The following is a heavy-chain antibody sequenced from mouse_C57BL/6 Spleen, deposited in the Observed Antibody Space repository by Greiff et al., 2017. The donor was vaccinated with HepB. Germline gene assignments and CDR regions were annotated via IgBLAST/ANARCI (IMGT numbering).Heavy chain of an antibody. D-gene: IGHD2-4*01. CDR3: GRDSRAYDYDEGYWYFDV. CDR2: IDPSDSET. CDR1: GYTFTSYW. V-gene: IGHV1-52*01. J-gene: IGHJ1*03. Sequence: QVQLQQPGAELVRPGSSVKLSCKASGYTFTSYWMHWVKQRPIQGLEWIGNIDPSDSETHYNQKFKDKATLTVDKSSSTAYMQLSSLTSEDSAVYYCGRDSRAYDYDEGYWYFDVWGTGTTVTVSS.